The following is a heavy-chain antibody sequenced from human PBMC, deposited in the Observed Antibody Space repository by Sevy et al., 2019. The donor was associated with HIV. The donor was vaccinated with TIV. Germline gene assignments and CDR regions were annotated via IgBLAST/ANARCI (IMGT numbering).Heavy chain of an antibody. D-gene: IGHD7-27*01. CDR2: IWYGGSNK. CDR1: GFTLSNYG. J-gene: IGHJ4*02. V-gene: IGHV3-33*01. Sequence: GGSLRLSCAASGFTLSNYGMHWVRQAPGKGLEWVAVIWYGGSNKYYADSVKGRFTISRDISKNTLYLQMNSLRAEDTAVYYCARDRTGECDYWGQGTLVTVSS. CDR3: ARDRTGECDY.